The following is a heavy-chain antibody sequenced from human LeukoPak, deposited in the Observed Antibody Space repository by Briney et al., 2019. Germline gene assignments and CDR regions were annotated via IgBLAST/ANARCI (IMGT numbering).Heavy chain of an antibody. Sequence: SETLSLTCTVSGYSISSGYYWGWIRQPPGKGLEWIGEISQSGSTNYNPSLKSRVNISLDTSENQFSLKLSSVTAADTAVYYCARALGAFDIWGQGTMVTVSS. CDR3: ARALGAFDI. CDR2: ISQSGST. J-gene: IGHJ3*02. CDR1: GYSISSGYY. V-gene: IGHV4-38-2*02.